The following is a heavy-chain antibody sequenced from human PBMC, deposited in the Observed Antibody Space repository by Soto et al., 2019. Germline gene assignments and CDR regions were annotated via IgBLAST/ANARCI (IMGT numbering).Heavy chain of an antibody. CDR2: ISGSGGST. V-gene: IGHV3-23*01. CDR1: GFTFSSYA. CDR3: AKANDYIWGSYETFDY. J-gene: IGHJ4*02. D-gene: IGHD3-16*01. Sequence: HPGGSLRLSCAASGFTFSSYAMSWVRQAPGKGLEWVSAISGSGGSTYYADSVKGRFTISRDNSKNTLYLQMNSLRAEDTAVYYCAKANDYIWGSYETFDYWGQGTLVTVSS.